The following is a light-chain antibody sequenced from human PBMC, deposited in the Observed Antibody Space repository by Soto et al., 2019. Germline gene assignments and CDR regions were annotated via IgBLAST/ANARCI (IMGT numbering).Light chain of an antibody. CDR3: QQYNNWPPLT. Sequence: EIVMTQSPATLSVSPGERATLSCRASQSVSSNLAWYQQKPGQAPRLLMYGASTRATGIPARFSGSGSGTELPLTISSLQSEDFAVYDCQQYNNWPPLTFGGGTKVEIK. CDR2: GAS. J-gene: IGKJ4*01. V-gene: IGKV3D-15*01. CDR1: QSVSSN.